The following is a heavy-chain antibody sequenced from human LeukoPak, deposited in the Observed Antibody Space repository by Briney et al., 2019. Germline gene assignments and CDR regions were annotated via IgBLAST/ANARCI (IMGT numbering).Heavy chain of an antibody. CDR1: GFSFSSYS. Sequence: GGSLRLSCAASGFSFSSYSMNWVRQAPGKGLEWVSSISSSSPYIYYADSVRGRFTISRDNAKNSLYLQMNSLRVEDTAMYYCAREGVQFDYWGQGTQVTVSS. CDR2: ISSSSPYI. V-gene: IGHV3-21*04. CDR3: AREGVQFDY. J-gene: IGHJ4*02. D-gene: IGHD4/OR15-4a*01.